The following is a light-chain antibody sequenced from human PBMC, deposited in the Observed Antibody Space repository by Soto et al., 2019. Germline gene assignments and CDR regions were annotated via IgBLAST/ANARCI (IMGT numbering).Light chain of an antibody. J-gene: IGKJ4*02. CDR2: AAF. CDR1: QSISSW. V-gene: IGKV1-5*01. CDR3: QQYNSYPLT. Sequence: EIQMTQAPSTLSASVGDRLTITCGASQSISSWLAWYQQKPGKAPKLLIYAAFRRESGVPPRFSGSGSGTEFTLTISSLQPDYFATYYCQQYNSYPLTFGGGTKVDIK.